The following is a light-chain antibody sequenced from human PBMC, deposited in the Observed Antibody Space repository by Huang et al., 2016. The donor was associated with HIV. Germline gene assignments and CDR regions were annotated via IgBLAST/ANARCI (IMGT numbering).Light chain of an antibody. J-gene: IGKJ2*01. Sequence: DIVMTQSPDSLAVSLGERATINCKSSQSVLYSSNNKNQLAWYQQSPGQPPKLLIYWTSTRESGVPDRFSGSGSGTDFTLTISRLQAEDVAVYYCQQYYGTPYTFGQGTQLEIK. CDR1: QSVLYSSNNKNQ. CDR2: WTS. CDR3: QQYYGTPYT. V-gene: IGKV4-1*01.